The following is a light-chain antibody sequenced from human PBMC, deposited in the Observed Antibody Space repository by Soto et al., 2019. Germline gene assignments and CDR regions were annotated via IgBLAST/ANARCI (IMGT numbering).Light chain of an antibody. CDR1: QGINKF. V-gene: IGKV1-9*01. Sequence: IQLTQSPSFVSASVGDRVAITCRASQGINKFLAWYQQKPGIAPKLLIYAASTLQSGVPSRFSGSGSGTEFTLTINSLQPEDVASYYCQQLNSHPLTFGGGTKVEIK. CDR2: AAS. CDR3: QQLNSHPLT. J-gene: IGKJ4*01.